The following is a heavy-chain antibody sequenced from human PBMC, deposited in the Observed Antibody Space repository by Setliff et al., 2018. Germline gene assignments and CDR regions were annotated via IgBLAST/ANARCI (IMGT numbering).Heavy chain of an antibody. CDR2: ISPHTGNT. D-gene: IGHD2-8*01. V-gene: IGHV1-18*01. CDR1: GYTFDDYG. CDR3: SRLVRFCTRTACQRLSGGEF. Sequence: ASVKVSCKTSGYTFDDYGIAWVRQAPGQGLEWMGWISPHTGNTYYTPKLHGRVTLTTDTPARTAYMELRSLSSDDTAVYYCSRLVRFCTRTACQRLSGGEFWGQGTLVTVSS. J-gene: IGHJ4*02.